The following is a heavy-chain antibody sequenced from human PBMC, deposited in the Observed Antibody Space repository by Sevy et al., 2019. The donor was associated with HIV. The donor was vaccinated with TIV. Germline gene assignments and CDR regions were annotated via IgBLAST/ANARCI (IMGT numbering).Heavy chain of an antibody. CDR1: GFTFSSYA. V-gene: IGHV3-30-3*01. CDR2: ISYDGSNK. CDR3: ARGGYCSGGSCYSLYYYYGMDV. J-gene: IGHJ6*02. D-gene: IGHD2-15*01. Sequence: GGSLRLSCAASGFTFSSYAMHWVRQAPGKGLEWVAVISYDGSNKYYADSVKGRFTISRDNSKKTLYLQMNSLRAEDTAVYYCARGGYCSGGSCYSLYYYYGMDVWGQGTTVTVSS.